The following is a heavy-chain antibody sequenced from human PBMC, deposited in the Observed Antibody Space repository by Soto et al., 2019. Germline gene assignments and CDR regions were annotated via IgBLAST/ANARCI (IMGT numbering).Heavy chain of an antibody. CDR2: ISLYSDDT. Sequence: ASVKVSCKASGYTFSNYGITWVRQAPGQPLEWLGWISLYSDDTNYAQKFQGRVSMTTDTSTTTAYMELRSLRSDDTAVYYCARVVPGAEAWFGPWGQGTLVTVSS. J-gene: IGHJ5*02. D-gene: IGHD2-2*01. V-gene: IGHV1-18*01. CDR3: ARVVPGAEAWFGP. CDR1: GYTFSNYG.